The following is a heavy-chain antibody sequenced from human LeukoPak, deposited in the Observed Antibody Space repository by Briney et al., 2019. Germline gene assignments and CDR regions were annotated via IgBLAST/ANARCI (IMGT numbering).Heavy chain of an antibody. V-gene: IGHV1-18*01. CDR2: ISAYNRST. CDR3: AGPYDSSGYYNYYFDN. Sequence: ASVKVSCKASGYSFITYGISWVRQAPGQGLEWMGWISAYNRSTDYAQNLQGRVTMTTDTSTSTAYMEMRSLRSDDTAVYCCAGPYDSSGYYNYYFDNWGQGTLVTVSS. D-gene: IGHD3-22*01. CDR1: GYSFITYG. J-gene: IGHJ4*02.